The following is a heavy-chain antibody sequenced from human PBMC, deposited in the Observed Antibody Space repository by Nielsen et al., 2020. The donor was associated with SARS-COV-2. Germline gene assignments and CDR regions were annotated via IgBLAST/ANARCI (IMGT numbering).Heavy chain of an antibody. D-gene: IGHD5-24*01. Sequence: SETLSLTCAVYGGSFSGYYWSWIRQPPGKGLEWIGYIYYSGSTNYNPSLKSRVTISVDTSKNQFSLKLSSVTAADTAVYYCARRNFRWLPGGGAFDIWGQGTMVTVSS. CDR3: ARRNFRWLPGGGAFDI. CDR1: GGSFSGYY. V-gene: IGHV4-59*08. J-gene: IGHJ3*02. CDR2: IYYSGST.